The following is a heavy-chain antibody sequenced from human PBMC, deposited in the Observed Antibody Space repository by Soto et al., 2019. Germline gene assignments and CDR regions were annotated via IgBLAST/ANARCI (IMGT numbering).Heavy chain of an antibody. CDR1: GGTISSYT. J-gene: IGHJ4*02. CDR3: ASPQYCSGGSCYPPPFDF. CDR2: IIPILGIA. D-gene: IGHD2-15*01. Sequence: GASVKVSCKASGGTISSYTISWVRQAPGQRLEWMGRIIPILGIANYAQKFQGRVTITADKSTSTAYMELSSLRSEDTAVYYCASPQYCSGGSCYPPPFDFCGQGTLVTVSS. V-gene: IGHV1-69*02.